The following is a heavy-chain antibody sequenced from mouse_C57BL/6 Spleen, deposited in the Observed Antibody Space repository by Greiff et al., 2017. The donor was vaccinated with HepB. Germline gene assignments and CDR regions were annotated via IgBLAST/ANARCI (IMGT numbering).Heavy chain of an antibody. CDR2: IYPGSGNT. Sequence: VQLQQSGAELVRPGASVKLSCKASGYTFTDYYINWVKQRPGQGLEWIARIYPGSGNTYYNEKFKGKATLTAEKSSSTAYMQLSSLTSEDSAVYFCARDTTVVTDYWGQGTTLTVSS. V-gene: IGHV1-76*01. CDR1: GYTFTDYY. CDR3: ARDTTVVTDY. D-gene: IGHD1-1*01. J-gene: IGHJ2*01.